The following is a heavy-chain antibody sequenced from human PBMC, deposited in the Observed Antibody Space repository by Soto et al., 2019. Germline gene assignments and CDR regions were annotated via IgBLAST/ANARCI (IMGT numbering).Heavy chain of an antibody. D-gene: IGHD4-17*01. CDR2: LNHGGTT. Sequence: QEQLQQWGAGLLKPSETLSLTCAVYGAPFSGYYWNWIRQTPGKGLEWSGGLNHGGTTTYNPSLRSRVALSSDTSKNHFSLMVTSVTSADTAIYYCAREDYGVLRSWCQGTLFTVSS. J-gene: IGHJ4*02. V-gene: IGHV4-34*02. CDR3: AREDYGVLRS. CDR1: GAPFSGYY.